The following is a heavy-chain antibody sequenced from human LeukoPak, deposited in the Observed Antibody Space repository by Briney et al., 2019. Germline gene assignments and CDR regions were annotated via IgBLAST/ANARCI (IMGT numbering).Heavy chain of an antibody. V-gene: IGHV1-69*04. Sequence: SVKVSCKASGGTFSSCAISWVRQAPGQGLEWMGRIIPIFGIANYAQKFQGRVTITADKSTSTAYMELSSLRSEDTAVYYCAGDSSGYYDLYFDYWGQGTLVTVSS. CDR1: GGTFSSCA. J-gene: IGHJ4*02. CDR3: AGDSSGYYDLYFDY. CDR2: IIPIFGIA. D-gene: IGHD3-22*01.